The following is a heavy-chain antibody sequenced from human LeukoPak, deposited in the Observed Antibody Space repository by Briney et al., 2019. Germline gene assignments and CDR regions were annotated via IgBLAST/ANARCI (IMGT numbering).Heavy chain of an antibody. J-gene: IGHJ2*01. Sequence: ASVKVSCKASGYTFTGYYMHWVRQAPGQGLEWMGWINPNSGGTNYAQKFQGRVTMTRDTSISTAYMELSRLRSDDTAVYYCARGKYYYGSGTYYTRSYDWYFDLWGRGTLVTVSS. V-gene: IGHV1-2*02. D-gene: IGHD3-10*01. CDR3: ARGKYYYGSGTYYTRSYDWYFDL. CDR2: INPNSGGT. CDR1: GYTFTGYY.